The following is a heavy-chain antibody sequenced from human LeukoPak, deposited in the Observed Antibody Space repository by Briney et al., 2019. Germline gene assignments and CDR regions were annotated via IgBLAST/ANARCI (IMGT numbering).Heavy chain of an antibody. CDR1: GFTFSRHG. J-gene: IGHJ4*02. V-gene: IGHV3-21*01. D-gene: IGHD3-22*01. CDR2: ISSGSIYA. Sequence: PGGSLTLSCAASGFTFSRHGMNWVRQAPGKGLEWISSISSGSIYAHYSDSVEGRFSISRDDANSFLYLQMSSLRAEDTAVYYCAGESYDRSGNYPRDFDSWGQGTLVTVSS. CDR3: AGESYDRSGNYPRDFDS.